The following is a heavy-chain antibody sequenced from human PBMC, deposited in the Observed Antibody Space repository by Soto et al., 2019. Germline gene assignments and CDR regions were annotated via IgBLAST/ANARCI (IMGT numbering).Heavy chain of an antibody. CDR2: INPSPGTT. Sequence: ASVKVSCNASAYTFTSNWIHWVRQAPGQGLEWLGIINPSPGTTNYAQNFQGRVTLTRDTSTSTVYMELSSLRSEDTAVYYCARGVAPYYFDYWGQGTLVTVSS. CDR3: ARGVAPYYFDY. V-gene: IGHV1-46*01. D-gene: IGHD2-15*01. J-gene: IGHJ4*02. CDR1: AYTFTSNW.